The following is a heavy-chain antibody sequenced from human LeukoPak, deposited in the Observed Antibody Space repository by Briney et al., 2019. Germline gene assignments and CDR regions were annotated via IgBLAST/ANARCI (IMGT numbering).Heavy chain of an antibody. D-gene: IGHD3-10*01. Sequence: SQTLSLTCAVSGGSISSGGYSWSWIRQPPGKGLEWIGYIYHSGSTYYNPSLKSRVTISVDRSKNQFSLKLSSVTAADTAVYYCARVSGVGELGPSLDYWGQGTLVTVSS. J-gene: IGHJ4*02. CDR2: IYHSGST. CDR1: GGSISSGGYS. V-gene: IGHV4-30-2*01. CDR3: ARVSGVGELGPSLDY.